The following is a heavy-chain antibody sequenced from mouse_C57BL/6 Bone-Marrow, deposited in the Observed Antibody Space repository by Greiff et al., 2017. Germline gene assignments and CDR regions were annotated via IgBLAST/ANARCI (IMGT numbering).Heavy chain of an antibody. D-gene: IGHD1-1*01. J-gene: IGHJ2*01. CDR3: AGYPFITAVVTPYYFDY. CDR1: GYTFTSYG. V-gene: IGHV1-81*01. Sequence: QVQLKQSGAELARPGASVKLSCKASGYTFTSYGISWVKQRTGQGLEWIGEIYPRSGNTYYNERFKGKVTLTADKSSSTAYMELRSLTSEDSAVYFCAGYPFITAVVTPYYFDYWGQGTTLTVSS. CDR2: IYPRSGNT.